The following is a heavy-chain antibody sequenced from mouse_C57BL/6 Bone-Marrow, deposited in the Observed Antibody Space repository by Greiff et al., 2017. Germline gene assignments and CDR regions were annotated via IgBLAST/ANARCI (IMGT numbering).Heavy chain of an antibody. D-gene: IGHD1-1*01. V-gene: IGHV3-6*01. CDR1: GYSITSGYY. Sequence: EVKLMESGPGLVKPSQSLSLTCSVTGYSITSGYYWNWIRQFPGNKLEWMGYISYDGSNNYNPSLKNRISITRDTSKNQFFLKLNSVTTEDTATXYCARGFDYYGSSWGYWYFDVWGTGTTVTVSS. CDR3: ARGFDYYGSSWGYWYFDV. J-gene: IGHJ1*03. CDR2: ISYDGSN.